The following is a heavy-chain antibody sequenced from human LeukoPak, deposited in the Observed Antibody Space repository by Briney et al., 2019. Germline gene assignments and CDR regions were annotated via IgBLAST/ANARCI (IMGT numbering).Heavy chain of an antibody. CDR2: ISGSGGST. D-gene: IGHD3-10*01. CDR3: AKDRDTGSGSYSGWFDP. Sequence: GGSLRLSCAASGFTFSSYAMSWVRQAPGKGLEGVSAISGSGGSTYYADSVKGRFTISRDNSKNTLYLQMNSLRAEDTAVYYCAKDRDTGSGSYSGWFDPWGQGTLVTVSS. V-gene: IGHV3-23*01. CDR1: GFTFSSYA. J-gene: IGHJ5*02.